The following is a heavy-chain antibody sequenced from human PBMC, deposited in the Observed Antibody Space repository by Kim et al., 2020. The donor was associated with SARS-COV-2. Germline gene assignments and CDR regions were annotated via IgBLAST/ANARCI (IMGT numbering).Heavy chain of an antibody. CDR3: AKSVGEYYYYYGLDV. J-gene: IGHJ6*02. Sequence: DSGGGRFTISRDTSKNTVYLQLNSLRAEDTAVYFCAKSVGEYYYYYGLDVWGQGTTVTVSS. V-gene: IGHV3-23*01. D-gene: IGHD3-10*01.